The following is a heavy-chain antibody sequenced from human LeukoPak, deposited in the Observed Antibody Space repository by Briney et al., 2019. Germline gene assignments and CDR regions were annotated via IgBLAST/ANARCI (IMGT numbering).Heavy chain of an antibody. V-gene: IGHV6-1*01. D-gene: IGHD2-2*01. J-gene: IGHJ4*02. CDR2: TYYRSKWYN. CDR3: AKDIGPHLPPASFALGY. Sequence: PSQTLSLTCAISGDSVSSNSAAWNWIRQSPSRGLEWLGRTYYRSKWYNDYAVSVKSRITINPDTSKNQFSLQLNSVTPEDTALYFCAKDIGPHLPPASFALGYWGQGTLVTVS. CDR1: GDSVSSNSAA.